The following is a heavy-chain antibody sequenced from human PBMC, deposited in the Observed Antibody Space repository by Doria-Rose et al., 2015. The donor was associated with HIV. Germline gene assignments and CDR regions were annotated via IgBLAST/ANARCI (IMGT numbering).Heavy chain of an antibody. CDR1: GFSFESYA. V-gene: IGHV3-9*01. CDR3: AKAPIIGPKYYFHMDV. Sequence: EVQLVESGGGLVQPGRSLRLSCVGSGFSFESYAMHWVRLAPGKGLEWVAGISWDSGAKGSADSVEGRFTISRDNAKKSVYLEMRSLRPEDTAFYYCAKAPIIGPKYYFHMDVWGKGTSVTVSS. CDR2: ISWDSGAK. D-gene: IGHD3-3*01. J-gene: IGHJ6*03.